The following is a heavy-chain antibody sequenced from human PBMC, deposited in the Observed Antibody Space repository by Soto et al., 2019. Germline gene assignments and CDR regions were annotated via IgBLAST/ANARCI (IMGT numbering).Heavy chain of an antibody. Sequence: ASVNVSCKASVGTFGSYAISWVRQAPGQGLEWMGGIIPIFGTANYAQKFQGRVTITADESTSTAYMELSSLRSEDTAVYYCARDYSSSPYYGFDPWGQGILVTVSS. CDR3: ARDYSSSPYYGFDP. J-gene: IGHJ5*02. D-gene: IGHD6-6*01. CDR2: IIPIFGTA. V-gene: IGHV1-69*13. CDR1: VGTFGSYA.